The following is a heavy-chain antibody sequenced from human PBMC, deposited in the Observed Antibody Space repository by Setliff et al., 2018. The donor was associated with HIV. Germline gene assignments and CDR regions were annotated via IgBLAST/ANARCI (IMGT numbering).Heavy chain of an antibody. D-gene: IGHD3-10*01. CDR1: GDSINSGNYY. J-gene: IGHJ4*02. Sequence: SETLSLTCTVSGDSINSGNYYWSWIRQHPGKGLEWIGYIYYSSTYYSPSLKSRVTISEDTSKNQFSLKMRSVTAADTAVYYCATSPAGEILGSRPFYFDYWGQGTLVTVSS. CDR3: ATSPAGEILGSRPFYFDY. CDR2: IYYSST. V-gene: IGHV4-31*03.